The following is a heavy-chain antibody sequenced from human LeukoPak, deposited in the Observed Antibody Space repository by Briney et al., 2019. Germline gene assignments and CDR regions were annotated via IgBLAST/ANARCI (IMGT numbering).Heavy chain of an antibody. CDR3: VRDAYGAHFDY. Sequence: GGSLRLSCAASGFTFSSYAMSWVRQVPGKGLEWVSAISGSGGSTDYADSVKGRFTISRDNAKNSLYLQMNSLRAEDTAVYYCVRDAYGAHFDYWGQGTLVTVSS. J-gene: IGHJ4*02. V-gene: IGHV3-23*01. D-gene: IGHD2-21*01. CDR1: GFTFSSYA. CDR2: ISGSGGST.